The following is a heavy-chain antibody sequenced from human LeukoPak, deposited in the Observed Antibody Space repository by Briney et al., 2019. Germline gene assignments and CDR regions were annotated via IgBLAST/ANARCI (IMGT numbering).Heavy chain of an antibody. D-gene: IGHD2-8*02. CDR3: ARAGYCSGSSCSDDFNY. J-gene: IGHJ4*02. V-gene: IGHV3-48*01. Sequence: PGGSLRLSCAASGFTFSSYSMNWVRQAPGKGLEWVSYISSSSSTIFYADSVKGRFTISRDNAKNSLYLQMNSLRAEDTAVYYCARAGYCSGSSCSDDFNYWSQG. CDR1: GFTFSSYS. CDR2: ISSSSSTI.